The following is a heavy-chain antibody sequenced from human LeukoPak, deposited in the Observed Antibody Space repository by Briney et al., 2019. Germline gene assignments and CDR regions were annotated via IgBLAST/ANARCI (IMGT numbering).Heavy chain of an antibody. J-gene: IGHJ6*02. CDR3: TRRPDWGGDYYYGMDV. D-gene: IGHD7-27*01. CDR2: IRSKANSYAT. V-gene: IGHV3-73*01. Sequence: GGSLKLSCAASGFTFSGSAMHWVRQASGKGLEWVGRIRSKANSYATAYAASVKGRFTISRDDSKNTAYLQMNSLKTEDTAVYYCTRRPDWGGDYYYGMDVWGQGTTVTVSS. CDR1: GFTFSGSA.